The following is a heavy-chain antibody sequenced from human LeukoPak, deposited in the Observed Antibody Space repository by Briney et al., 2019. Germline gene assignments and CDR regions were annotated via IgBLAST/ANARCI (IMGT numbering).Heavy chain of an antibody. J-gene: IGHJ5*02. CDR3: TRGGDGFDP. CDR1: GFTLSSYD. V-gene: IGHV3-13*01. Sequence: GESLILSCAASGFTLSSYDIHWVRQPTGKGLEWVSAIATAGDTFYSASVKGRFTISRENAKNSLYLQMNSLRVGDTAVYYCTRGGDGFDPWGQGTLVTVSS. CDR2: IATAGDT. D-gene: IGHD7-27*01.